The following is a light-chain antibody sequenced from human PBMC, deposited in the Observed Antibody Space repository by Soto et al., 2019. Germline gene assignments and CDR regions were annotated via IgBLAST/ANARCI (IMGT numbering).Light chain of an antibody. CDR2: GAS. CDR3: QQYGSQYI. Sequence: EIVLTQSPGTLSLSPGERATLSCRASQSVSSSSLAWYQQKPGQAPRLLIYGASSRATGISDRFSGSGSGTDFTLTISRLEPEDFAVYYCQQYGSQYIFGQGTKLAIK. V-gene: IGKV3-20*01. J-gene: IGKJ2*01. CDR1: QSVSSSS.